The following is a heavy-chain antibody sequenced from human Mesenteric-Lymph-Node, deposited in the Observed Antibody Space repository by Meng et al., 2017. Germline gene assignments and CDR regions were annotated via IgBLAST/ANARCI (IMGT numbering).Heavy chain of an antibody. CDR1: GGSFSGYY. J-gene: IGHJ5*02. CDR2: IYYSGST. D-gene: IGHD2-15*01. V-gene: IGHV4-59*01. CDR3: ARAVVVVAATLFDP. Sequence: GSLRLSCAVYGGSFSGYYWSWIRQPPGKGLEWIGYIYYSGSTNYNPSLKSRVTISVDTSKNQFSLKLSSVTAADTAVYYCARAVVVVAATLFDPWGQGTLVTVSS.